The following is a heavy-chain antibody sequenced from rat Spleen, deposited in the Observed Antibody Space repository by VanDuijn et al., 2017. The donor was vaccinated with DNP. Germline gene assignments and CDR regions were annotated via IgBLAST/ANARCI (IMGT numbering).Heavy chain of an antibody. CDR1: GFSLTSYH. Sequence: QVQLKESGPGLVQPSQTLSLTCTVSGFSLTSYHVSWVRQPPGQGLEWMGVIWGDGGTAYNSALKSRLSISRDTSKSQVFLKMNSLQTEDTAMYFCARSTYYGSKGYVMDAWGQGASVTVSS. D-gene: IGHD1-9*01. V-gene: IGHV2-32*01. CDR2: IWGDGGT. J-gene: IGHJ4*01. CDR3: ARSTYYGSKGYVMDA.